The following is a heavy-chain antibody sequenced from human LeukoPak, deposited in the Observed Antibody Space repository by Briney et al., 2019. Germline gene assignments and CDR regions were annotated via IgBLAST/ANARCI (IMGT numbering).Heavy chain of an antibody. CDR2: IRYDGSNK. CDR1: GFTFSSYG. D-gene: IGHD4-23*01. Sequence: GGSLRLSCAASGFTFSSYGMHWVRQAPGKGLEWVAFIRYDGSNKYYADSVKGRFTISRDNSKNTLYLQMSSLRAEDTAVYYCAKDHPPYGGNSLVYWGQGTLVTVSS. J-gene: IGHJ4*02. V-gene: IGHV3-30*02. CDR3: AKDHPPYGGNSLVY.